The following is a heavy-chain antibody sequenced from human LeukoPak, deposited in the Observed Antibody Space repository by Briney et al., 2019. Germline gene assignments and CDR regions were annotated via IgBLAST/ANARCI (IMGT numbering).Heavy chain of an antibody. CDR3: ASSYYDSSGSSFDY. D-gene: IGHD3-22*01. J-gene: IGHJ4*02. Sequence: SETLSLTCTVSGGSISGYFWSWIRQPPGKGLEWIGYIYYSGSTSYNPSLKSRVTISVDTSKNQFSLKLSSVTAADTAVYYCASSYYDSSGSSFDYWGQGTLVTVSS. CDR2: IYYSGST. V-gene: IGHV4-59*08. CDR1: GGSISGYF.